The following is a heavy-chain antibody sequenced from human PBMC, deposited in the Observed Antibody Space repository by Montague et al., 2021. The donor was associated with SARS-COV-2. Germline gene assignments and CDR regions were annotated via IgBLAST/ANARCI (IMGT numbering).Heavy chain of an antibody. CDR2: IYHSGST. CDR3: ARDRGVQYQLQMPFYFDY. J-gene: IGHJ4*02. D-gene: IGHD2-2*01. Sequence: SETQSLTCTVSGGSFSGYYWSWIRQPPGKGLEWIGEIYHSGSTNYNPSLKSRVTISVDTSKNQFSLRLSSVTAADTAVYYCARDRGVQYQLQMPFYFDYWGQGTLVTVSS. CDR1: GGSFSGYY. V-gene: IGHV4-34*01.